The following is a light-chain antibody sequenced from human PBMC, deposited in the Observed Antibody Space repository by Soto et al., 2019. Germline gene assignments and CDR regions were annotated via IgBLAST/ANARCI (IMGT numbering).Light chain of an antibody. Sequence: SVLTQPASVSGYPGQSITISCTGTSSDVGSFNLLSWYQQHPGKAPKLLIYEGSKRPSGVSSRFSESKSGNTASLTISGLQAEDEADYYCCAYAGRSIWVFGGGTKLTVL. V-gene: IGLV2-23*01. CDR1: SSDVGSFNL. CDR2: EGS. CDR3: CAYAGRSIWV. J-gene: IGLJ3*02.